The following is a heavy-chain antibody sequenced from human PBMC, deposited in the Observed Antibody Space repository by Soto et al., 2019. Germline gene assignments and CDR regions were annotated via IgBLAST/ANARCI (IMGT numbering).Heavy chain of an antibody. V-gene: IGHV4-59*01. Sequence: TSETLSLTCTVSGASITTYYWSWIRQPPGKGLEWIGYISYSGSTDYNPSLKSRVTISFDASKNQISLQVRSATAADAAVYYRATALKEYCSDGKCNWFDPWGQGTLVTV. CDR2: ISYSGST. CDR1: GASITTYY. CDR3: ATALKEYCSDGKCNWFDP. J-gene: IGHJ5*02. D-gene: IGHD2-15*01.